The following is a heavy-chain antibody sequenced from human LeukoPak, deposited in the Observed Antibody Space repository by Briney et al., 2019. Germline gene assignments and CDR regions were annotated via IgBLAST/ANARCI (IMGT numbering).Heavy chain of an antibody. CDR2: ISSSSSYI. J-gene: IGHJ1*01. CDR1: GFTFSSYS. CDR3: ARDYRKYCSSTSCHGYFQH. D-gene: IGHD2-2*01. Sequence: GGSLRLSCAASGFTFSSYSMNWVRQVPGKGLEWVSSISSSSSYIYYADSVKGRFTISRDNAKNSLYLQMNSLRAEDTAVYYCARDYRKYCSSTSCHGYFQHWGQGTLVTVSS. V-gene: IGHV3-21*01.